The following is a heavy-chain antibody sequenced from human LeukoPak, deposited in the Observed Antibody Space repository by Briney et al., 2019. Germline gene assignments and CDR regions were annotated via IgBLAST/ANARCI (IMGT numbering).Heavy chain of an antibody. J-gene: IGHJ6*03. Sequence: PGGSLRLSCAASGFTVSTNYMTWVRQAPGKGLEWVSIIYSSGNTYYTDSVKGRFTISRDNSKNTLFLQMNSLRAEDTAVYYCARFPPSITIFGVTYYYYYMDVWGKGTTVTVSS. D-gene: IGHD3-3*01. V-gene: IGHV3-66*01. CDR1: GFTVSTNY. CDR2: IYSSGNT. CDR3: ARFPPSITIFGVTYYYYYMDV.